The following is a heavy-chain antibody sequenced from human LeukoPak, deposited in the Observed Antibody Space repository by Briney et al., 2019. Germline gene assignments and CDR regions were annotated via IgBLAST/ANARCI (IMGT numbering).Heavy chain of an antibody. CDR1: GGSISSYY. CDR3: AREGSWGNFDY. J-gene: IGHJ4*02. CDR2: IYYSGST. D-gene: IGHD7-27*01. Sequence: PSETLSLTCTVSGGSISSYYWSWIRQPPGKGLEWIGYIYYSGSTNYNPSLKSRVTISVDTSKNQFSLKLSYVTAADTAVYFRAREGSWGNFDYWGQGTLVTVSS. V-gene: IGHV4-59*01.